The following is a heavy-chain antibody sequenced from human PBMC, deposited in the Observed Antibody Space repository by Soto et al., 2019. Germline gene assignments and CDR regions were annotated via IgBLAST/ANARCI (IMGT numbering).Heavy chain of an antibody. V-gene: IGHV1-2*04. D-gene: IGHD3-16*01. Sequence: ASVKVSCKASGYTFTGYYMHWVRQAPGQGLEWMGWINPNSGGTNYAQKFQGWVTMTRDTSISTAYMELSRLRSDDTAVYYCARSRLANRPTPYYYYGMDVWGLGTTVTVSS. CDR3: ARSRLANRPTPYYYYGMDV. CDR1: GYTFTGYY. CDR2: INPNSGGT. J-gene: IGHJ6*02.